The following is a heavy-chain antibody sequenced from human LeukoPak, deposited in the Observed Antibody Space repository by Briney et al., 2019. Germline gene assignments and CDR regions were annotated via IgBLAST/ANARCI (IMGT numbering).Heavy chain of an antibody. D-gene: IGHD1-1*01. CDR2: ISYTVTT. V-gene: IGHV4-59*01. J-gene: IGHJ4*02. Sequence: PSETLSLTCTVSGDSISPYYWSWTRQPPGKGLEWIGYISYTVTTNYNPSLKSRVTISVDTSKNQFSLKLNSVTAAGTAVYYCARVGDWNDLVYWGQGTLVTVSS. CDR3: ARVGDWNDLVY. CDR1: GDSISPYY.